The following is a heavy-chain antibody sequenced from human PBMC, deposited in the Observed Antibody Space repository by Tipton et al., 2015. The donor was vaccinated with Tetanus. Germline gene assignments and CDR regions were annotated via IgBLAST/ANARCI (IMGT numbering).Heavy chain of an antibody. CDR1: GGSISSSSYY. CDR2: IYYSGST. Sequence: TLSLTCTVSGGSISSSSYYWGWIRQPPGKGLEWIGSIYYSGSTYYNPSLKSRVTISVDTSKNQFSLKLSSVTAADTAVYYRARHDTFIWFGQFGAFDIWGQGTMVTVSS. J-gene: IGHJ3*02. CDR3: ARHDTFIWFGQFGAFDI. V-gene: IGHV4-39*01. D-gene: IGHD3-10*01.